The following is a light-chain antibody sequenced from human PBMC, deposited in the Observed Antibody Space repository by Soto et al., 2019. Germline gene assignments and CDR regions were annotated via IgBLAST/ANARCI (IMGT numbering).Light chain of an antibody. J-gene: IGLJ1*01. CDR1: SSDVGGYNY. V-gene: IGLV2-14*01. CDR2: EVS. Sequence: QSALTQPASVSGSPGQSITISCTGTSSDVGGYNYVSWYQQHPGKAPKLMIYEVSNRPSGVSNRFSGSKSGNTASLPISGLQAEDEADYYCSSYTSSSTSYVFGTGTKLTLL. CDR3: SSYTSSSTSYV.